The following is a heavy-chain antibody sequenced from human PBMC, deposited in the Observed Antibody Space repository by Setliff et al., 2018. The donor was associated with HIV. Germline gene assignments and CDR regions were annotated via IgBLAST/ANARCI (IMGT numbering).Heavy chain of an antibody. CDR3: ARMGAARPLYYYGMDG. CDR2: IYFTGSR. V-gene: IGHV4-59*12. CDR1: GGSISTFY. J-gene: IGHJ6*02. D-gene: IGHD6-6*01. Sequence: SETLSLTCTVSGGSISTFYWSWIRQPPGKGLEWIGSIYFTGSRDNNPSLKSRVTLSVDTSKHQFSLKLSSVTAADTAIYYCARMGAARPLYYYGMDGWGRGTTVTVSS.